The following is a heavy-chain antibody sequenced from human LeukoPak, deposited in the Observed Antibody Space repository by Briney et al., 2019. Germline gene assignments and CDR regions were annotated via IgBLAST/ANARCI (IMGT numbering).Heavy chain of an antibody. CDR2: INGFGDGT. Sequence: GGSLRLSCAASGFSFSSYAMTWVRQAPGKGLEWVSVINGFGDGTYYADSVKGRFTISRDNSKNTLYLQMNSLRAEDTAVYYCAKLSPQQWLVLGDYFDYWGQGTLVTVSS. CDR1: GFSFSSYA. D-gene: IGHD6-19*01. J-gene: IGHJ4*02. CDR3: AKLSPQQWLVLGDYFDY. V-gene: IGHV3-23*01.